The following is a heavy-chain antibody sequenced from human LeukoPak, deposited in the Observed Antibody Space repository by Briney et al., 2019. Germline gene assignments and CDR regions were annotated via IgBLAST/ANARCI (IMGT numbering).Heavy chain of an antibody. V-gene: IGHV1-46*01. D-gene: IGHD3-22*01. Sequence: ASVKVSCKASGYTFTSYYMHWVRQAPGQGLEWMGIINPSGGSTSYAQKFQGRVTMTRDMSTSTVYMELSSLRSEDTAVYYCAREGDSSDYDDAFDIWGQGTMVTVSS. CDR1: GYTFTSYY. CDR3: AREGDSSDYDDAFDI. CDR2: INPSGGST. J-gene: IGHJ3*02.